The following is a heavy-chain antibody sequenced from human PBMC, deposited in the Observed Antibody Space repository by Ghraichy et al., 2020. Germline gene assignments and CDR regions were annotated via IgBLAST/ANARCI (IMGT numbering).Heavy chain of an antibody. Sequence: GVLNISCAASGFTFSSYSMNWVRQAPGKGLEWVSSISSSSSYIYYADSVKGRFTISRDNAKNSLYLQMNSLRAEDTAVYYCARGLYGHCSSTSCYINWFDPWGQGTLVTVSS. V-gene: IGHV3-21*01. J-gene: IGHJ5*02. CDR1: GFTFSSYS. CDR3: ARGLYGHCSSTSCYINWFDP. D-gene: IGHD2-2*02. CDR2: ISSSSSYI.